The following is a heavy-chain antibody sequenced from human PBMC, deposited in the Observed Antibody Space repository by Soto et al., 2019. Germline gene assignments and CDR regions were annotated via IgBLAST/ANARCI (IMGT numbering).Heavy chain of an antibody. V-gene: IGHV1-18*04. Sequence: GASVKVSCKASGYTFTSYGISWVRQAPGQGLEWMGGISPINGNTNYAQKLQGRVTMTADTSTSTAYMELSSLRSEDTAVYYCARSKNYRGYGPRPYYGMDVWGQGTTVTVSS. J-gene: IGHJ6*02. CDR3: ARSKNYRGYGPRPYYGMDV. CDR2: ISPINGNT. CDR1: GYTFTSYG. D-gene: IGHD5-12*01.